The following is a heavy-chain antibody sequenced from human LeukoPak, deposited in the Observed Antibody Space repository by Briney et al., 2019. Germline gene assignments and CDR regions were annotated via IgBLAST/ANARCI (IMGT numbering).Heavy chain of an antibody. CDR2: IRYDGSNK. V-gene: IGHV3-30*02. J-gene: IGHJ3*02. D-gene: IGHD3-3*01. CDR3: AKDYDFWSGLLDAFDI. CDR1: GFTFSSYG. Sequence: GESLKISCAASGFTFSSYGMHWVRQAPGKGLEWVAFIRYDGSNKYYADSVKGRFTISRDNSKNTLYLQMNSLRAEDTAVYYCAKDYDFWSGLLDAFDIWGQGTMVTVSS.